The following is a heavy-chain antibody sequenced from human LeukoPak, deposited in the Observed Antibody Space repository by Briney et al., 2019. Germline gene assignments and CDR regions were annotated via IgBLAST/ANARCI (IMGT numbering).Heavy chain of an antibody. J-gene: IGHJ4*02. V-gene: IGHV1-2*02. Sequence: ASVKVSCKASGYTFTGYYMHWVRQAPGQGLEWMGWINPNSGGTNYAQKFQGRATMTRDTSISTAYMELSRLRPDDTAVYYRARPTQPYCSSTSCYRGHRLECDYWGQGTLVTVSS. D-gene: IGHD2-2*02. CDR2: INPNSGGT. CDR1: GYTFTGYY. CDR3: ARPTQPYCSSTSCYRGHRLECDY.